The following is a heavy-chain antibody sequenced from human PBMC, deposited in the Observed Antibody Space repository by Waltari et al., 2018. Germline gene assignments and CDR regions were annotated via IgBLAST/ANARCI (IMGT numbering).Heavy chain of an antibody. D-gene: IGHD1-26*01. CDR1: GFTFSSYS. CDR2: ISSSSSYI. J-gene: IGHJ4*02. CDR3: ARDLSGSGSYSSFDY. Sequence: EVQLVESGGGLVKPGGSLRLSCAASGFTFSSYSMNWVRQAPGKGLEWVSSISSSSSYIYYADSVKGRFTISRDNAKNSLYLQMNSLRAEDTAVYYCARDLSGSGSYSSFDYWGQGTLVTVSS. V-gene: IGHV3-21*01.